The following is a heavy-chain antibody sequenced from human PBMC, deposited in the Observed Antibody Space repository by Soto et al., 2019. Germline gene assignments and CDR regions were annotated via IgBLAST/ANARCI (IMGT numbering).Heavy chain of an antibody. Sequence: QVQLVQSGAEVKKPGASVKVSCKASGYTFTSYGITWVRQAPGQGLEWMGWISAYNGNTNYAQKLQGRVTLTTDASTSAAYSGLRSLRSDDRAVYYCARVGVGDYGDLPDYWGQGTLVTVSS. V-gene: IGHV1-18*01. CDR3: ARVGVGDYGDLPDY. CDR2: ISAYNGNT. CDR1: GYTFTSYG. D-gene: IGHD4-17*01. J-gene: IGHJ4*02.